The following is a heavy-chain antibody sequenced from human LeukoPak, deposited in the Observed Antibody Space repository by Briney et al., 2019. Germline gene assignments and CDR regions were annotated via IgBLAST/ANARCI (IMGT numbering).Heavy chain of an antibody. Sequence: ASVKVSCKASGYSFTSNYIHWVRQAPGQGLEWTGMIYPRDGSTSYAQKFQGRVTVTRDTSTSTVHMELSGLRSEDTAVYYCARDQEAFDYWGQGTLVTVSS. J-gene: IGHJ4*02. V-gene: IGHV1-46*01. CDR2: IYPRDGST. CDR3: ARDQEAFDY. CDR1: GYSFTSNY.